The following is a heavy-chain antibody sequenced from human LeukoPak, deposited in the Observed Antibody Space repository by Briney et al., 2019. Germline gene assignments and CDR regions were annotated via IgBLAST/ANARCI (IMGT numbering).Heavy chain of an antibody. CDR2: IRSQAYGGTT. D-gene: IGHD3-9*01. CDR1: GFTVGAYG. J-gene: IGHJ4*02. V-gene: IGHV3-49*04. CDR3: TRASELTDDY. Sequence: GRSLRLSCTAAGFTVGAYGMGWVRQAPGKGREWVGFIRSQAYGGTTQYAASVKGRFTISRDDSKSIAYLQMNSLKTEDTAVYYCTRASELTDDYWGQGTLVTVSS.